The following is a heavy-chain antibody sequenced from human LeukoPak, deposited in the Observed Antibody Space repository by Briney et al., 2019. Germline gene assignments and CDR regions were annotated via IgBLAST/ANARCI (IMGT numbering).Heavy chain of an antibody. CDR3: ARNRDTSSRNAFNI. CDR2: IQTSGST. J-gene: IGHJ3*02. Sequence: PSETLSLTCAVSGGSITTGSYFWAWIRQPAGKGLEWIGRIQTSGSTNYNPSLKSRVTITVDTSKNQFSLNLGSVTAADTALYYCARNRDTSSRNAFNIWGQGTMVTVSS. D-gene: IGHD1-14*01. CDR1: GGSITTGSYF. V-gene: IGHV4-61*02.